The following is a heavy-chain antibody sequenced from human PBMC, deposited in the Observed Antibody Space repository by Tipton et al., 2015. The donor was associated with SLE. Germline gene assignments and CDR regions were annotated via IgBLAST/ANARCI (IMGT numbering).Heavy chain of an antibody. D-gene: IGHD5-18*01. V-gene: IGHV4-34*01. CDR2: INYSEST. J-gene: IGHJ5*02. CDR1: GGSFSGYY. CDR3: ARRGPLGYRNGPNWFDP. Sequence: TLSLTCAVYGGSFSGYYWSWIRQPPGKGLEWIGEINYSESTNYKPSLKSRVTISADTSKNQFSLKLSSVTAADTAVYYCARRGPLGYRNGPNWFDPWGQGTLVTVSS.